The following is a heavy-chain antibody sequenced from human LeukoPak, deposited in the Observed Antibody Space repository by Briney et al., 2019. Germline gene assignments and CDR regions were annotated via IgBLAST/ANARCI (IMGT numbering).Heavy chain of an antibody. CDR3: ARVRYDSSGYAVYFDY. V-gene: IGHV1-69*04. D-gene: IGHD3-22*01. J-gene: IGHJ4*02. Sequence: ASVKVSCKASGGTFSSYAISRVRQAPGQGLEWMGRIIPILGIADYAQKFQGRVTITADKSTSTAYMELSSLRSEDTAVYYCARVRYDSSGYAVYFDYWGQGTLVTVSS. CDR1: GGTFSSYA. CDR2: IIPILGIA.